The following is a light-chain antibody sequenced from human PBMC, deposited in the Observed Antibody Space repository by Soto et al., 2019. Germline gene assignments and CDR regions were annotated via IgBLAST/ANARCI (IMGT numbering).Light chain of an antibody. J-gene: IGKJ2*02. CDR3: QQRAKWPST. V-gene: IGKV3-11*01. CDR2: DAY. CDR1: QGSRND. Sequence: TQSPSSLSASVGDRVTITCRASQGSRNDVGWYQQKLGQAPRLLIYDAYTRATGVAARFTGSGSATDFSLTITSLEPEDFAVYYCQQRAKWPSTFGPGTKVE.